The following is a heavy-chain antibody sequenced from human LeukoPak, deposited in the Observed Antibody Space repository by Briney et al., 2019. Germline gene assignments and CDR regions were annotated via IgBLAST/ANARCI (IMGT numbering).Heavy chain of an antibody. CDR3: ARGVTGYSSSWYPVAGAFDI. CDR2: INHSGST. J-gene: IGHJ3*02. V-gene: IGHV4-34*01. CDR1: GWSFSGYF. Sequence: SETLSLTCAVYGWSFSGYFWSWIRQPPGKGLEWIGEINHSGSTNYNPSLKSRVTISVDTSRNQFSLKLSSVTAADTAVYYCARGVTGYSSSWYPVAGAFDIWGQGTMVNVSS. D-gene: IGHD6-13*01.